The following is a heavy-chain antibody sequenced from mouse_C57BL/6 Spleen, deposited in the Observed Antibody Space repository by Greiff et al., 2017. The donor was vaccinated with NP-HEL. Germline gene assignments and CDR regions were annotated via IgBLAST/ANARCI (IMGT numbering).Heavy chain of an antibody. CDR2: ISDGGSYT. CDR1: GFTFSSYA. J-gene: IGHJ4*01. V-gene: IGHV5-4*03. Sequence: EVMLVESGGGLVKPGGSLKLSCAASGFTFSSYAMSWVRQTPEKRLEWVATISDGGSYTYYPDNVKGRLTISRDNAKNNLYLQMSHLKAEDTAMYYCARVMDYGGQGTSVTVSS. CDR3: ARVMDY.